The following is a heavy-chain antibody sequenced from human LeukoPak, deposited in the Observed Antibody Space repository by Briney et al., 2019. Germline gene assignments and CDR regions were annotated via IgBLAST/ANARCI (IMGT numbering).Heavy chain of an antibody. CDR3: ARGLYGSGYYYYYYMDV. CDR1: GGSFSGYY. D-gene: IGHD3-10*01. Sequence: PSETLSLTCAVYGGSFSGYYWSWIRQPPGEGLEWIGEINHSGSTNYNPSLKSRVTISVDTSKNQFSLKLSSVTAADTAVYYCARGLYGSGYYYYYYMDVWGKGTTVTVSS. J-gene: IGHJ6*03. V-gene: IGHV4-34*01. CDR2: INHSGST.